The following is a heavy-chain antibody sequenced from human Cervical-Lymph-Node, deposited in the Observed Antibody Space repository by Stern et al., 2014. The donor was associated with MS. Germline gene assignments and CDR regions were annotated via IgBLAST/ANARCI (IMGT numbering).Heavy chain of an antibody. J-gene: IGHJ4*02. D-gene: IGHD4-17*01. CDR2: IVVGSGNT. V-gene: IGHV1-58*01. CDR1: GFTFTSSA. CDR3: AAIFPDYGDYDFDY. Sequence: QLVESGPEVKKPGTSVKVSCKASGFTFTSSAAQWVRQARGQRLEWIGWIVVGSGNTNYAQKFQERVTITRDMSTSTAYMELSSLRSEDTAVYYCAAIFPDYGDYDFDYWGQGTLVTVSS.